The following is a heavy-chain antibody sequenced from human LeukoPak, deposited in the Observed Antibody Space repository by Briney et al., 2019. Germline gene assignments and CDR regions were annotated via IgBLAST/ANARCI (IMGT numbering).Heavy chain of an antibody. J-gene: IGHJ3*02. CDR1: GYTFTSYY. V-gene: IGHV1-46*01. CDR3: AREISIAVAGPNDAFDI. Sequence: ASVKVSCKASGYTFTSYYMHWVRQAPGQGLEWMGIINPSGGSTSYAQKFQGRVTMTRDTSTSTVYMELSSLRSEDTAVYYCAREISIAVAGPNDAFDIWGQGTMVTVTS. CDR2: INPSGGST. D-gene: IGHD6-19*01.